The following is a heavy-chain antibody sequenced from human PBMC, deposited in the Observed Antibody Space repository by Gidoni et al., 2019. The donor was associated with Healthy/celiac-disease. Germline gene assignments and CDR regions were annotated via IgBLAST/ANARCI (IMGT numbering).Heavy chain of an antibody. Sequence: QVQLVESGGGVVQPGRSLRLSCAASGFTFSSYAMHWVRQAPGKGLEWVAVISNDGSNKYYADSVKGRFTISRDNSKNTLYLQMNSLRAEDTAVYYCARVRRRWLQFGTFDYWGQGTLVTVSS. V-gene: IGHV3-30-3*01. CDR2: ISNDGSNK. CDR3: ARVRRRWLQFGTFDY. J-gene: IGHJ4*02. D-gene: IGHD5-12*01. CDR1: GFTFSSYA.